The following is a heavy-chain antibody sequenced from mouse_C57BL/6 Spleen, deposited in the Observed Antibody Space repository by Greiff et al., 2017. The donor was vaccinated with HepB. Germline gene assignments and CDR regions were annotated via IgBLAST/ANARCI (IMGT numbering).Heavy chain of an antibody. D-gene: IGHD1-1*01. CDR3: VRNPYGSSPAWFAY. CDR2: IRSKSSNYAT. V-gene: IGHV10-3*01. J-gene: IGHJ3*01. Sequence: EVQLVESGGGLVQPKGSLKLSCAASGFTFNTYAMHWVRQAPGQGLEWVARIRSKSSNYATYYADSVKDRFTISRDDSQSMLYLQMNNLKTEDTAMYYCVRNPYGSSPAWFAYWGQGTLVTVSA. CDR1: GFTFNTYA.